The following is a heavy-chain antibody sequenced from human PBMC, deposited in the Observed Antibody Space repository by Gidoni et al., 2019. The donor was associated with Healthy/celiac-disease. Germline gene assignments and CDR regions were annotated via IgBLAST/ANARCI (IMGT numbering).Heavy chain of an antibody. CDR2: ISYDGSNK. D-gene: IGHD2-15*01. CDR3: AKGSRGYCSGGSCYSPDY. CDR1: GFTFSSYG. Sequence: QVQLVESGGGVVQPGRSLRLPCAASGFTFSSYGMHWVRQAPGKGLEWVAVISYDGSNKYYADSVKGRFTISRDNSKNTLYLQMNSLRAEDTAVYYCAKGSRGYCSGGSCYSPDYWGQGTLVTVSS. J-gene: IGHJ4*02. V-gene: IGHV3-30*18.